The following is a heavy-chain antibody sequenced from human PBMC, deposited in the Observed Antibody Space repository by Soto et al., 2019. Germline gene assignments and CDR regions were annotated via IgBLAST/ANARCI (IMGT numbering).Heavy chain of an antibody. CDR3: ARATYDSVWGSYSYLHFGY. Sequence: ASVKVSCKASGCTFSSYAISWVRQAPGQGLEWMGGIIPIFGTANYAQKFQGRVTITADESTSTAYMELSSLRSEDTAVYYCARATYDSVWGSYSYLHFGYWGQGTLVIVSS. CDR1: GCTFSSYA. J-gene: IGHJ4*02. D-gene: IGHD3-16*02. V-gene: IGHV1-69*13. CDR2: IIPIFGTA.